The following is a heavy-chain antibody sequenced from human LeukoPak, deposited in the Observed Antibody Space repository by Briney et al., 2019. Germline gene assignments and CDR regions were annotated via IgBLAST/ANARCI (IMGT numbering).Heavy chain of an antibody. Sequence: SETLSLTCAVYGGSFSGYYWSWIRQPPGKGLEWIGEINHSGSTNYNPSLKSRVTISVDTSKNQFSLKLSSMTAADTAVYYCAGDWYGGYYFKYWGQGTLVTVPS. CDR2: INHSGST. J-gene: IGHJ4*02. D-gene: IGHD1-26*01. CDR3: AGDWYGGYYFKY. V-gene: IGHV4-34*01. CDR1: GGSFSGYY.